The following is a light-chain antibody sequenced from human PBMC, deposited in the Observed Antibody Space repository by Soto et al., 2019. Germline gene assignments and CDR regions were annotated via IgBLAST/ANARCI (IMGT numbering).Light chain of an antibody. CDR3: QQYDDSMT. Sequence: EIVLTQSPGTLSLSPWERVTLSCRASRSVGNNYLAWYQQRPGQAPNLLIYDASSRATGIPDRFSGSGSGTDFTLTITRLEPEDSAMYHCQQYDDSMTFGQGTKVDIK. CDR2: DAS. J-gene: IGKJ1*01. V-gene: IGKV3-20*01. CDR1: RSVGNNY.